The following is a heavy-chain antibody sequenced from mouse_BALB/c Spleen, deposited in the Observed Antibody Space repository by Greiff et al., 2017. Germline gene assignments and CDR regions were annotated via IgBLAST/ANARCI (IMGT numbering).Heavy chain of an antibody. CDR1: GYSFTSYW. J-gene: IGHJ2*01. V-gene: IGHV1-74*01. CDR2: IDPSNSET. Sequence: QVQLQQSGPQLVRPGASVKISCKASGYSFTSYWMHWVKQRPGQGLEWIGMIDPSNSETRLNQKFKDKATLTVDKSSSTAYMQLSSPTSEDSAVYYCATISGSTYFAYWGQGTTLTVSS. CDR3: ATISGSTYFAY. D-gene: IGHD1-1*01.